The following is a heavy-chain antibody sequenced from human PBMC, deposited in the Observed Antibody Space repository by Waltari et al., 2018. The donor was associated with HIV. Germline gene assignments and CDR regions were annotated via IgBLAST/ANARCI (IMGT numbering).Heavy chain of an antibody. D-gene: IGHD6-19*01. J-gene: IGHJ4*02. Sequence: QLQLQESGPGLVKPSETLSLTCTVSGGSISSTSYFWGWIRQPPGKGLEWYGSTYYSGSTYYNPALTSRVTISVDSSKNQFSRRRSSVTAADTAVYSWARHSFTGYSNGWPSDYWGQGTLVTVSS. V-gene: IGHV4-39*01. CDR3: ARHSFTGYSNGWPSDY. CDR2: TYYSGST. CDR1: GGSISSTSYF.